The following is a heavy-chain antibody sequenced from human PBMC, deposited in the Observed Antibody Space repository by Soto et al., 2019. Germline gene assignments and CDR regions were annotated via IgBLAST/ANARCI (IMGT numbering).Heavy chain of an antibody. CDR2: IIPIFGTA. CDR3: ATHTVTTFNGYDYGMDV. D-gene: IGHD4-17*01. Sequence: QVQLVQSGAEVKKPGSSVKVSCKASGGTFSSYAISWVRQSPGQGLEWMGGIIPIFGTANYAQKFQGRVTITADESTRTAYMELSSLRSEDTAVYYCATHTVTTFNGYDYGMDVWGQGTTVTVSS. J-gene: IGHJ6*02. CDR1: GGTFSSYA. V-gene: IGHV1-69*12.